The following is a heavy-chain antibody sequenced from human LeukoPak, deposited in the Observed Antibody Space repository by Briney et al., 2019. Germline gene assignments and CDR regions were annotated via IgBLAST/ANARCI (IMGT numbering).Heavy chain of an antibody. CDR3: AKLMTLVRGGLKRLPRSCGMDV. J-gene: IGHJ6*02. Sequence: GESLKISCKGSGYSFNAYYIAWVRQMPGKDLEWMGAIYPGDSDTTYSPSLQGQVTTSADKSATTAYLQWNSLKASDTAIYYCAKLMTLVRGGLKRLPRSCGMDVWGQGTTVTVSS. V-gene: IGHV5-51*01. CDR2: IYPGDSDT. CDR1: GYSFNAYY. D-gene: IGHD3-10*01.